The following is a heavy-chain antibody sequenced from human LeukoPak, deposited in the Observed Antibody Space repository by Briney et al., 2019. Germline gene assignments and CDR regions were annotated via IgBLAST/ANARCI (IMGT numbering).Heavy chain of an antibody. V-gene: IGHV4-61*09. D-gene: IGHD6-6*01. Sequence: SETLSLTCTVSGGSISSGSYYWSWIRQPAGKGLEWIGHIYTSGSTSYNPSLKSRVAISIDTSKNQFSLKLSSVTAPDTAVYYCAREGQQLVPPFDYWGQGALATVSS. CDR1: GGSISSGSYY. J-gene: IGHJ4*02. CDR2: IYTSGST. CDR3: AREGQQLVPPFDY.